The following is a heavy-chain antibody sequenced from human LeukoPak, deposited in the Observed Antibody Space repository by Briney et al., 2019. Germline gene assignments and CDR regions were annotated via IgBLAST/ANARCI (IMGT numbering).Heavy chain of an antibody. CDR2: INHSGST. Sequence: SETLSLTCAVYGGSFSGYYWSWIRQPPGKGLEWIGEINHSGSTNYNPSLKSRVTISVDTSKNQFSLKLSSVTAADTAVYYCARGQGGSSWYHPRSPFDYWGQGTLVTVSS. V-gene: IGHV4-34*01. CDR3: ARGQGGSSWYHPRSPFDY. D-gene: IGHD6-13*01. CDR1: GGSFSGYY. J-gene: IGHJ4*02.